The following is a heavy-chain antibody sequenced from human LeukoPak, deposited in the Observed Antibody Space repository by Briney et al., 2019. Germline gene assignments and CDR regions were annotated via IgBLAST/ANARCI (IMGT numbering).Heavy chain of an antibody. CDR1: GGTFSSYA. CDR2: IIPIFGTA. Sequence: GASVKVSCKASGGTFSSYAISWVRQAPGQGLEWMGGIIPIFGTANYAQKFQGRVTITADESTSTAYMELSSLRSEDTAVYYCATMTFHYYYGMDVWGQGTTVTVSS. D-gene: IGHD2/OR15-2a*01. J-gene: IGHJ6*02. V-gene: IGHV1-69*13. CDR3: ATMTFHYYYGMDV.